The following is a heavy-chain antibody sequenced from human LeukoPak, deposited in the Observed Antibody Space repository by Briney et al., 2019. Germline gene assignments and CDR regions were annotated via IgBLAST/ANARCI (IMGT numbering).Heavy chain of an antibody. CDR2: VYTSGSI. CDR3: ARGGNCSGGSCYSDRGWFDP. Sequence: SQTLSLTCTVSGASINSGPYYWTWIRQPAGKGLEWIGRVYTSGSINYNPSLKSRVTISVDTSKNQFSLKLSSVTAADTAVYYCARGGNCSGGSCYSDRGWFDPRGQGTLVTVSS. CDR1: GASINSGPYY. J-gene: IGHJ5*02. V-gene: IGHV4-61*02. D-gene: IGHD2-15*01.